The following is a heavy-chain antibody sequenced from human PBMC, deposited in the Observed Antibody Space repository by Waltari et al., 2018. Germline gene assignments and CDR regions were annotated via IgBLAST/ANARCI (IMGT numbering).Heavy chain of an antibody. CDR3: ARDDHGQQLAY. CDR2: SSWDGGDR. D-gene: IGHD6-13*01. Sequence: EVRLVESGGVGVQPGGSLRLSCAGSGFTFEDFTMHWVRQAPGKGLEWGSYSSWDGGDRFYADSVKGRFTISRDNTKNSLYLQMNSLRTDDTALYYCARDDHGQQLAYWGQGTLVTVSS. V-gene: IGHV3-43*01. CDR1: GFTFEDFT. J-gene: IGHJ1*01.